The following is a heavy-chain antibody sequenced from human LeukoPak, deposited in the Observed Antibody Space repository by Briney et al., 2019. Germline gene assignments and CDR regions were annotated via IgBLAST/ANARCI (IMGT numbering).Heavy chain of an antibody. V-gene: IGHV5-51*01. CDR3: ARHKHYNWNGLAYYYYMDV. J-gene: IGHJ6*03. Sequence: GESLKISCKGSEYTFTSYWIGWVRQMPGKGLEWMGIIYPGDSDTRYSPSFQGQVTISADKSISTAYLQWSSLKASDTAMYYCARHKHYNWNGLAYYYYMDVWGKGTTVTVSS. D-gene: IGHD1-20*01. CDR2: IYPGDSDT. CDR1: EYTFTSYW.